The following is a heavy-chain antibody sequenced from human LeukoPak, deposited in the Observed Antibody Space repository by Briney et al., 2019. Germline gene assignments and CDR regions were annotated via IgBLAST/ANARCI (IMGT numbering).Heavy chain of an antibody. CDR1: GGSISSGGYY. J-gene: IGHJ3*01. Sequence: PSETLSLTCTVSGGSISSGGYYWSWIRQPPGKGLEWIGYIYHSGSTYYNPSLKSRVTISVDTSKNQFSLRLNSVTAADTAVYYCASAIAIPAWAFDLWGQGTVVTVSS. D-gene: IGHD6-13*01. CDR3: ASAIAIPAWAFDL. V-gene: IGHV4-30-2*02. CDR2: IYHSGST.